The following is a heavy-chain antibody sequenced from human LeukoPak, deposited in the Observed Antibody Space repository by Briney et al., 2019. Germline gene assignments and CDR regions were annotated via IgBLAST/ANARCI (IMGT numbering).Heavy chain of an antibody. J-gene: IGHJ4*02. Sequence: SVKVSCKASGGTFSSYAISWVRQAPGQGLEWMGGIIPIFGTANYAQKFQGRVTITADESTSTAYMELSSLRSEDTAVYYCARDRGVNHDFWSGYLDGYFDYWGQGTLVTVSS. CDR2: IIPIFGTA. D-gene: IGHD3-3*01. CDR1: GGTFSSYA. V-gene: IGHV1-69*01. CDR3: ARDRGVNHDFWSGYLDGYFDY.